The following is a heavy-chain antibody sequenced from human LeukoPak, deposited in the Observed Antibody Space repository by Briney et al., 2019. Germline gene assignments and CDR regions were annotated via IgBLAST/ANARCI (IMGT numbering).Heavy chain of an antibody. CDR2: ISNGGTNE. CDR1: GFSFGSYG. CDR3: AKEGSGSREIDY. D-gene: IGHD3-10*01. J-gene: IGHJ4*02. Sequence: AGGSLRLSCAASGFSFGSYGMHWVRQAPGKGLEWVALISNGGTNEYYADSVKGRFTISRDNSRNTLYLQMNSLRAEDTAVYYCAKEGSGSREIDYWGQGTLVTVSS. V-gene: IGHV3-30*18.